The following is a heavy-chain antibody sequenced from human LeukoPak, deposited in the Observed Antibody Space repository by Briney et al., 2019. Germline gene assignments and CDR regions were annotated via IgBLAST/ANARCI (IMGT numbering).Heavy chain of an antibody. J-gene: IGHJ6*03. CDR1: GYTFTSYY. V-gene: IGHV1-46*01. CDR2: INPSGGST. D-gene: IGHD3-10*01. CDR3: ARDRLWFGELSYYYMDV. Sequence: ASVKVSCKASGYTFTSYYMHWVRQAPGQGLAWMGIINPSGGSTSYAQKFQGRVTMTRDTSTSTVYMELSSLRSEDTAVYYCARDRLWFGELSYYYMDVWGKGTTVTISS.